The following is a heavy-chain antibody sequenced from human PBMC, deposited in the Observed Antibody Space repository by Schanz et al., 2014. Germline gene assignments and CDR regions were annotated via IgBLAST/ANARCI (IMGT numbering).Heavy chain of an antibody. CDR2: INTGVNT. D-gene: IGHD2-2*01. J-gene: IGHJ4*02. CDR1: GFTFGDYA. V-gene: IGHV3-23*01. CDR3: ARESSNDIVLVPGAVFDH. Sequence: EVQLLESGGGLVQPGGSLRLSCAASGFTFGDYAMTWVRQAPGKGLEWVSAINTGVNTYYADSVKGRFTISRDNSKNTLYLQMNSLRPEDTAVYYCARESSNDIVLVPGAVFDHWGQGILVTVSS.